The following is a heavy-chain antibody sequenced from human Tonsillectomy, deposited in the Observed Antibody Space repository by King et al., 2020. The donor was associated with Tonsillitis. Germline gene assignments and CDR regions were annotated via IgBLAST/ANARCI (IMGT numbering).Heavy chain of an antibody. J-gene: IGHJ5*02. CDR1: GGSISSYY. V-gene: IGHV4-59*01. Sequence: QLQESGPGLVKPSETLSLTCTVSGGSISSYYWSWIRQPPGKGLEWIGYIYYSGSTNYNPSLKSRVTISVDTSKNQFSLKLSSVTAADTAVYYCAREWGITLVRGDNNWFDPWGQGTLVTVSS. CDR3: AREWGITLVRGDNNWFDP. D-gene: IGHD3-10*01. CDR2: IYYSGST.